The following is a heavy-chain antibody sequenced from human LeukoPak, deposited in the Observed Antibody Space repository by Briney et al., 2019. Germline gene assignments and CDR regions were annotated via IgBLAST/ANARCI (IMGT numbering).Heavy chain of an antibody. Sequence: SETLSLTCTVSSGSISSYLWSWIRQPPGKGLEWIGYISYSGSTNYNPSLKSRVTISVVTSRNQFSLKLNSVTAADTAVYYCARRNYGDDDHYFDYWGQGTLVTVSS. CDR3: ARRNYGDDDHYFDY. CDR1: SGSISSYL. J-gene: IGHJ4*02. D-gene: IGHD4-17*01. V-gene: IGHV4-59*08. CDR2: ISYSGST.